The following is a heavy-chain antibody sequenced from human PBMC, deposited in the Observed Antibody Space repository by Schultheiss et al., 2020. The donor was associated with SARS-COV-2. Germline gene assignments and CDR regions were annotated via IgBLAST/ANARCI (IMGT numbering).Heavy chain of an antibody. Sequence: GGSLRLSCAASGFTFDDFDMHWVRQAPGKGLEWVSGISWNSGSIGYADSVKGRFTISRDNAKNFLYLHMNSLRAEDTALYYCVALHCTNGVCPRAYYYGRDVWGQGTTVTVSS. J-gene: IGHJ6*02. CDR1: GFTFDDFD. CDR2: ISWNSGSI. D-gene: IGHD2-8*01. CDR3: VALHCTNGVCPRAYYYGRDV. V-gene: IGHV3-9*01.